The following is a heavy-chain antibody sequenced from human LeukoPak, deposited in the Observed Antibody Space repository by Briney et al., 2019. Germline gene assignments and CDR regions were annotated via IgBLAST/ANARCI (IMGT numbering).Heavy chain of an antibody. V-gene: IGHV7-4-1*02. CDR2: INTNTGNP. CDR1: GGTFSNYG. CDR3: ARYLDPNYFDY. D-gene: IGHD1-1*01. Sequence: GASVKVSCKASGGTFSNYGFNWVRQAPGQGLEWMGWINTNTGNPTYAQGFTGRFVFSLDTSVSTTYLQISSLKAEDTAVYYCARYLDPNYFDYWGQGTLVTVSS. J-gene: IGHJ4*02.